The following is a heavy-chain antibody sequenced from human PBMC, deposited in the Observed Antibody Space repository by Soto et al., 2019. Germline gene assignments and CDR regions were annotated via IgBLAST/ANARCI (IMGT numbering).Heavy chain of an antibody. CDR3: ARRSGYCSSTSCYFKGYYFDY. J-gene: IGHJ4*02. CDR2: IYYSGST. Sequence: SETLSLTCTVSGGSISSSSYYWGWIRQPPGKGLEWIGSIYYSGSTYYNPSLKSRVTISVDTSKNQFSLKLSSVTAADTAVYYCARRSGYCSSTSCYFKGYYFDYWGQGTLVTVSS. CDR1: GGSISSSSYY. D-gene: IGHD2-2*01. V-gene: IGHV4-39*01.